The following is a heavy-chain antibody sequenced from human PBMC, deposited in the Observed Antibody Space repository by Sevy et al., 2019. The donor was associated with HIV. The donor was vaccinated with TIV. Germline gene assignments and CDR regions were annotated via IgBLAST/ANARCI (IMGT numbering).Heavy chain of an antibody. CDR2: IKSKTDGGTT. Sequence: GGSLRLSCAASGFTFSNAWMSWVRQAPGKGLEWVGRIKSKTDGGTTDYVAPVKGRFTISRDDSKNMLYLQMNSLKTEDTAVYYCTTEWELRGGGFDYWGQGTLVTVSS. CDR1: GFTFSNAW. V-gene: IGHV3-15*01. CDR3: TTEWELRGGGFDY. D-gene: IGHD1-26*01. J-gene: IGHJ4*02.